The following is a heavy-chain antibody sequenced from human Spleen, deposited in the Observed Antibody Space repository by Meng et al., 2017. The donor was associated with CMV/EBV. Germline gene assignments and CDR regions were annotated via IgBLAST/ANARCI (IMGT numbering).Heavy chain of an antibody. CDR2: IGSSGVTI. Sequence: GTLKISCAASGFTFNTYEMNWVRQAPGKGLEWVSYIGSSGVTIYYADSVEGRFTISRDNARNSLYLQMTSLRAEDTAVYYCARGGTFGYYFDYWGHGTLVTVSS. D-gene: IGHD3-16*01. V-gene: IGHV3-48*03. J-gene: IGHJ4*01. CDR1: GFTFNTYE. CDR3: ARGGTFGYYFDY.